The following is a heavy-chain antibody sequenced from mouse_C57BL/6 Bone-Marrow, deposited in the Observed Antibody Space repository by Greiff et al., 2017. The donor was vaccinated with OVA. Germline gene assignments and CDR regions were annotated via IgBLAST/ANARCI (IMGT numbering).Heavy chain of an antibody. Sequence: EVKLMESGGDLVKPGGSLKLSCAASGFTFSSYGMSWVRQTPDKRLEWVATISSGGSYTYYPDSVKGRFTISRDNAKNTLYLQMSSLKSEDTAVYYCARLHEYFDVWGTGTTVTVSS. CDR1: GFTFSSYG. J-gene: IGHJ1*03. V-gene: IGHV5-6*01. CDR3: ARLHEYFDV. D-gene: IGHD2-12*01. CDR2: ISSGGSYT.